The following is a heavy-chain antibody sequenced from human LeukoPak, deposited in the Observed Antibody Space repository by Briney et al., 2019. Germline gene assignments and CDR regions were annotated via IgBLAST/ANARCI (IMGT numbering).Heavy chain of an antibody. V-gene: IGHV1-8*01. CDR3: ARGRRVIRGLIITYYFDY. Sequence: ASVKVSCKASGYTFTGYDINWVRQATGQGLEWMGWMNPSSGNTGFAQKFQGRVTMTRNTSISTAYMELSSLRSEDTAVYCCARGRRVIRGLIITYYFDYWGQGTLVTVSS. J-gene: IGHJ4*02. CDR1: GYTFTGYD. CDR2: MNPSSGNT. D-gene: IGHD3-10*01.